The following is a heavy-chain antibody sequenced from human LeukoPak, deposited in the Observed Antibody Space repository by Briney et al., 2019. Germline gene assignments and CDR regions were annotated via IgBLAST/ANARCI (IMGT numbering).Heavy chain of an antibody. CDR2: ISYDGSNK. CDR1: GFTFSSYA. J-gene: IGHJ4*02. CDR3: AREGDSSGPPNY. V-gene: IGHV3-30-3*01. Sequence: PGGSLRLSCAASGFTFSSYAMHWVRQAPGKGLEWVAVISYDGSNKYYADSVKGRFTISRDNSKNTLYLQMNSLRAEDTAVYYCAREGDSSGPPNYWGQGTLVTVSS. D-gene: IGHD3-22*01.